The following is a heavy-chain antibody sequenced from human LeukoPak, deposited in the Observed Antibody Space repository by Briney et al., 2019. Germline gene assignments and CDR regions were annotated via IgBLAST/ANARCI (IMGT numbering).Heavy chain of an antibody. V-gene: IGHV3-21*01. J-gene: IGHJ4*02. CDR3: ARSIPKEPSDY. Sequence: GGSLRLSCAASGFTFSSYSMNWVRQAPGKGLEWVSSISSSSSYIYYADSVKGRSTISRDNAKNSLYLQMNSPRAEDTAVYYCARSIPKEPSDYWGQGTLVTVSS. CDR1: GFTFSSYS. CDR2: ISSSSSYI.